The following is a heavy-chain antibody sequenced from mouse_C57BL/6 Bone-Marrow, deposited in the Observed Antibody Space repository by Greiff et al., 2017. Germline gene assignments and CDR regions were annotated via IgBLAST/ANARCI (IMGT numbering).Heavy chain of an antibody. CDR1: GYTFTSYG. Sequence: VKLMESGAELARPGASVKLSCKASGYTFTSYGISWVKQRTGQGLEWIGEMYPRSGNTYYNEKFKGKATLTADKSSSTAYMELRSLTSEDSAVYFCARSEGNYVTGAMDDWGQGTSVTVSS. J-gene: IGHJ4*01. D-gene: IGHD2-1*01. CDR2: MYPRSGNT. V-gene: IGHV1-81*01. CDR3: ARSEGNYVTGAMDD.